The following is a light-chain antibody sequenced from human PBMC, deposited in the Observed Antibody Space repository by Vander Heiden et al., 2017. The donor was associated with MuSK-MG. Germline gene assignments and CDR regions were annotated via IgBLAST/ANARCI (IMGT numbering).Light chain of an antibody. CDR2: DVS. Sequence: QSALSHPASVSASPRQSLTISSTGTSTCGGVSHFVFWSQQHPGPAPKLMIYDVSNRPSGGSNRFSGAKSGNTASLTISGRQAEDEADYYCSSYTSSSTYVFGAGTKVTVL. CDR1: STCGGVSHF. V-gene: IGLV2-14*03. J-gene: IGLJ1*01. CDR3: SSYTSSSTYV.